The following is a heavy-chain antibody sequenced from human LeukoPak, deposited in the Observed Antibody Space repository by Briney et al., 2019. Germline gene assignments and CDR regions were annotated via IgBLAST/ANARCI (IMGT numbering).Heavy chain of an antibody. Sequence: ASVKVSCKASGGTFSSYAISWVRQAPGQGLEWMGGIIPIFGTANYAQKFQGRVTITADESTSTAYMELSSLRSEDTAVYYCAREEGIQLWSPFDYWGQGTLVTVSS. V-gene: IGHV1-69*13. D-gene: IGHD5-18*01. CDR3: AREEGIQLWSPFDY. CDR2: IIPIFGTA. J-gene: IGHJ4*02. CDR1: GGTFSSYA.